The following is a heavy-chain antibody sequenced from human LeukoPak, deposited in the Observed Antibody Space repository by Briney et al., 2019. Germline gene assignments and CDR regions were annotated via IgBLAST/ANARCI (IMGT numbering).Heavy chain of an antibody. CDR2: IYPGDSDT. V-gene: IGHV5-51*01. Sequence: GESLKISCKGSGYSFTSYWIGWVRQMPGKGLEWMGIIYPGDSDTRYSLSFQGQVTISADKSISTAYLQWSSLKASDTAMYYCARTYYYDSSGYYSEPYFDYWGQGTLVTVSS. CDR3: ARTYYYDSSGYYSEPYFDY. D-gene: IGHD3-22*01. J-gene: IGHJ4*02. CDR1: GYSFTSYW.